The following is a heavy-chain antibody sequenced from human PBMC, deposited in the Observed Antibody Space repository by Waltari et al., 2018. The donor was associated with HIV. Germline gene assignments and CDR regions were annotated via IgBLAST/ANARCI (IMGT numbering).Heavy chain of an antibody. Sequence: QVQLVDSGGGVVQPGRSLRLSCAASGLTFSNTGMHWLRQAPGKGLEWVAVLSYDGSDKYYADSVRGRFTISRDNSKNTLYLQMNNLRAEDTAVYFCARRGVLTYYYTMDVWGQGTTVTVSS. D-gene: IGHD3-10*01. J-gene: IGHJ6*02. CDR3: ARRGVLTYYYTMDV. V-gene: IGHV3-33*05. CDR1: GLTFSNTG. CDR2: LSYDGSDK.